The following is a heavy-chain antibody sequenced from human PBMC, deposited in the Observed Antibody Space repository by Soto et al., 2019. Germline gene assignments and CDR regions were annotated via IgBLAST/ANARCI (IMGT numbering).Heavy chain of an antibody. CDR2: IIPIFGTA. J-gene: IGHJ6*02. CDR3: ARGRDDYDSRGYYGAVYYYGMDG. D-gene: IGHD3-22*01. CDR1: GGTFSSYA. Sequence: QVQLVQSGAEVKKPGSSVKVSCKASGGTFSSYAISWVRQAPGQGLEWMGGIIPIFGTANYAQKFQGRVTITADESTSTAYMELSSLRSEDTAVSYCARGRDDYDSRGYYGAVYYYGMDGWGQGTTGTVSS. V-gene: IGHV1-69*01.